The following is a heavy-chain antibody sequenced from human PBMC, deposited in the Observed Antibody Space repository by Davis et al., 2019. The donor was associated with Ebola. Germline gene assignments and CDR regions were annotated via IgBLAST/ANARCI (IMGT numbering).Heavy chain of an antibody. CDR1: GGSFSGYY. CDR3: ARVVGSYYYGMDV. Sequence: LRLSCAVYGGSFSGYYWSWIRQPPGKGLEWIGEINHSGSTNYNPSLKSRVTISVDTSKNQFSLKLSSVTAADTAVYYCARVVGSYYYGMDVWGQGTTVTVSS. J-gene: IGHJ6*02. CDR2: INHSGST. D-gene: IGHD1-26*01. V-gene: IGHV4-34*01.